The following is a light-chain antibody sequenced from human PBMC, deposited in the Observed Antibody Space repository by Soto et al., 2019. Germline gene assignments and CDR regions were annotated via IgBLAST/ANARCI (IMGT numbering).Light chain of an antibody. Sequence: EIVLTQSPGTLSLSPGERATLSCRASQSVSSSYLAWYQQKPGQAPRLLIYGASSRATGIPDRFSGSGSGTDFTLTISRLEAEDFAVYYCQQYGSSHWTFGQGTKVEIK. V-gene: IGKV3-20*01. CDR1: QSVSSSY. CDR2: GAS. CDR3: QQYGSSHWT. J-gene: IGKJ1*01.